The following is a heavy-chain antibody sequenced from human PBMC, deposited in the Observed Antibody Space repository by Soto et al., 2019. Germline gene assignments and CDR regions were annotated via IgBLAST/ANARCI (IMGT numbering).Heavy chain of an antibody. J-gene: IGHJ4*02. Sequence: QITLKESGPTLVKPTQTLTLTCTFSGFSLSSSGVGVGWVRQPPGKALEWLALIYWNDDKCYTPSLKSSLTITKDTSEIQVVRTMTNMDPVDTATYYCAYRRTRVGGVNNDFLNAFVYLGQGTLVTASS. V-gene: IGHV2-5*01. CDR3: AYRRTRVGGVNNDFLNAFVY. CDR1: GFSLSSSGVG. D-gene: IGHD3-9*01. CDR2: IYWNDDK.